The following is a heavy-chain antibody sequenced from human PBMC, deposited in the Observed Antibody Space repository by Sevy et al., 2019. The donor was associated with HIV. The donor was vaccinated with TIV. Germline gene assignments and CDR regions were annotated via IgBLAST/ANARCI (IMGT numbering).Heavy chain of an antibody. D-gene: IGHD1-26*01. CDR3: ARDGNLSPLVGATSVPFHL. Sequence: ASVKVSCQASGYTFSNYGISWVRQAPGQGLEWMGWISNFNGDTKYAQKFQGRVTMTTDTSTSTAYMELRSLRSDDRAVYYCARDGNLSPLVGATSVPFHLWRQGTLVTVSS. CDR2: ISNFNGDT. J-gene: IGHJ1*01. V-gene: IGHV1-18*01. CDR1: GYTFSNYG.